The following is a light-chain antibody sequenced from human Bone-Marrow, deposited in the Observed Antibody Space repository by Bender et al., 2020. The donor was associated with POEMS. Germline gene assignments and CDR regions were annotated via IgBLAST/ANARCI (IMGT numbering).Light chain of an antibody. CDR1: ISKFGSYP. J-gene: IGLJ3*02. Sequence: QSLLTHPPSASGTPGHRVTISCSGIISKFGSYPVNWYQQLPGAAPKLVIFNNSQRPSGVPDRFSGSNSGTSASLAISGLLSDDEADFYCATWDDSLNGWVFGGGTKLTVL. CDR3: ATWDDSLNGWV. CDR2: NNS. V-gene: IGLV1-44*01.